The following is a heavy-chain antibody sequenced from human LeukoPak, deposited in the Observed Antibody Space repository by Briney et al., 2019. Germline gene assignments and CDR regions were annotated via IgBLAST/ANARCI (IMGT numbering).Heavy chain of an antibody. Sequence: PGRSLRLSCAASGFTFSTYAMSWVRQAPGKWLEWVSTISVRGGNTYYADSVKGRCTISRDNFKTTLYLQMNSLRAEDTAVYYCAKTPANWGTNWGQGTLVTVSA. J-gene: IGHJ4*02. CDR1: GFTFSTYA. CDR3: AKTPANWGTN. CDR2: ISVRGGNT. D-gene: IGHD7-27*01. V-gene: IGHV3-23*01.